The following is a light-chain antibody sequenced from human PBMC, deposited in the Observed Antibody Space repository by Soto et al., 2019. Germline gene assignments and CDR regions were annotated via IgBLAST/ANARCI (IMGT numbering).Light chain of an antibody. J-gene: IGKJ4*01. CDR3: QELNSYPLS. CDR1: QDVSTF. Sequence: DIQLTQSPSLLSASIWDSLNITCRASQDVSTFLAWYQHKPGTAPKLLIYVASTLQSVVPSRFRGSGSGTEFTLTIRSLQPEDFATYYCQELNSYPLSFGGGTKVDIK. CDR2: VAS. V-gene: IGKV1-9*01.